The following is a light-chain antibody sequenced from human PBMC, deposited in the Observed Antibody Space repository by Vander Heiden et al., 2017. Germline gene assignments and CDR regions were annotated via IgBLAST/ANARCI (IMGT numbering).Light chain of an antibody. J-gene: IGLJ1*01. CDR3: VSFTPSSTPYV. Sequence: QSALTQPASVSGSPGPSITVSCTGTSSDFGGYNSVSWYQQHPGKAPKLMIYDVSNRPSGVSNRFSGSQSGNTASLTISGLQAEDEADYYCVSFTPSSTPYVFGTGTKVTVL. CDR1: SSDFGGYNS. V-gene: IGLV2-14*03. CDR2: DVS.